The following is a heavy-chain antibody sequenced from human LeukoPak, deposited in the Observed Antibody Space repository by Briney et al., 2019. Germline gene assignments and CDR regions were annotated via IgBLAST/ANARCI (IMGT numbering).Heavy chain of an antibody. CDR2: IYYSGST. D-gene: IGHD2-21*02. V-gene: IGHV4-59*01. CDR3: ASYGDRFDY. J-gene: IGHJ4*02. CDR1: GGSISSYS. Sequence: PSETLSLTCTVSGGSISSYSWSWIRQPPGKGLEWIGYIYYSGSTNYNPSLKSRVTISVDTSKNQFSLKLSSVTAADTAVYYCASYGDRFDYWGQGTLVTVSS.